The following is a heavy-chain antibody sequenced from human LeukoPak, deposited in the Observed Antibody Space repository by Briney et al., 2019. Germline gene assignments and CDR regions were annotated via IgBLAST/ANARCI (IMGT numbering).Heavy chain of an antibody. CDR1: GFTFSSSW. V-gene: IGHV3-7*01. CDR2: INQDGSEK. CDR3: ARDRALYDSRRGYYYTEDDY. D-gene: IGHD3-22*01. Sequence: GGSLRLSCAASGFTFSSSWMSWVRQTPGKGLEWVANINQDGSEKYSVDSVRGRFTISRDNAKSSVYLQMNSLGAEDTAVYYCARDRALYDSRRGYYYTEDDYWGQGTLVTVSA. J-gene: IGHJ4*02.